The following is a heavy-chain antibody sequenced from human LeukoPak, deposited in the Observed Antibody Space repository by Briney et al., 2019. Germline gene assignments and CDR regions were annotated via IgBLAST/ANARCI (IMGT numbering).Heavy chain of an antibody. J-gene: IGHJ5*02. Sequence: WASVKVFCKACGYTFTGYYRHWGRRPPAQGLEERIWINPNSGGTNYAQKFQGRVTMTRDTSISTAYMELSRLRSDDTAVYYCARGIPTTILGVVRRFDPWGQGTLVTVSS. CDR1: GYTFTGYY. D-gene: IGHD3-3*01. V-gene: IGHV1-2*02. CDR3: ARGIPTTILGVVRRFDP. CDR2: INPNSGGT.